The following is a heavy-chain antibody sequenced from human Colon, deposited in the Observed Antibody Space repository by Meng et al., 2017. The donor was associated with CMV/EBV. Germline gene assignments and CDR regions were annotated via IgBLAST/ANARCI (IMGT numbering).Heavy chain of an antibody. Sequence: GESLKLSCEASGFTFSSYPMHWVRQVPGKGLEWVAVISNAGTNTYYAHSVKGRYTISRDNSKETLSLQMGSLRLEDTAIYYCARGRGRYCGNNICPGDHYYALDVWGQGTTVTVSS. J-gene: IGHJ6*02. V-gene: IGHV3-30*04. CDR1: GFTFSSYP. CDR2: ISNAGTNT. CDR3: ARGRGRYCGNNICPGDHYYALDV. D-gene: IGHD2-21*01.